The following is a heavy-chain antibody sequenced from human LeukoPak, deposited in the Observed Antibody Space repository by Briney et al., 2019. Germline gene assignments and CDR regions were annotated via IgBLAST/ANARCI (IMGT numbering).Heavy chain of an antibody. CDR1: GFTFSGSA. V-gene: IGHV3-73*01. CDR2: IRSKANSYAT. J-gene: IGHJ6*02. Sequence: GGSLKLSCAASGFTFSGSAMHWVRQASGKGLEWVGRIRSKANSYATAYAASVKGRFTISRDDSKNTAYLQMNSLKTEDTAVYYCTRGYSYGLILSYGMDVWGQGTTVTVSS. CDR3: TRGYSYGLILSYGMDV. D-gene: IGHD5-18*01.